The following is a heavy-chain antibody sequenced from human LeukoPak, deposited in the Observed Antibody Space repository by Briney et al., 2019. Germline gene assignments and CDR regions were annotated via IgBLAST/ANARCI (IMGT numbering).Heavy chain of an antibody. V-gene: IGHV4-59*01. J-gene: IGHJ3*02. CDR1: GGSISSDY. CDR3: ARRRDYYDSRGYHAFDI. Sequence: SETLSLTCNVSGGSISSDYWTWIRQPPGKGLEWIGNIYYSGSTNYNPSLKSRVTISVDTSKNQFSLKLNSVTAADTAVYYCARRRDYYDSRGYHAFDIWGHGTMVTVSS. CDR2: IYYSGST. D-gene: IGHD3-22*01.